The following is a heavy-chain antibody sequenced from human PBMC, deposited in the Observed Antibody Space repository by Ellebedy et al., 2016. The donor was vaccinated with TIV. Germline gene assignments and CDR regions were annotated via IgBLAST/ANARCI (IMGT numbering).Heavy chain of an antibody. CDR3: ASKAGGFYFDS. Sequence: GESLKISCAASGFTFSSYGIHWVRQAPGKGLEWVTFIWYDGSDKYYADSVKGRFTISRDNSKNTLYLQMNSLRPEDTAIYYCASKAGGFYFDSWGQGTLITVSS. CDR1: GFTFSSYG. CDR2: IWYDGSDK. D-gene: IGHD6-13*01. J-gene: IGHJ4*02. V-gene: IGHV3-30*02.